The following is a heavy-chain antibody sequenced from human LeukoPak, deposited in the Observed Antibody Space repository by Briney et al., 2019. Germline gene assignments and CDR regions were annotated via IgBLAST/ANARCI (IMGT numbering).Heavy chain of an antibody. CDR3: ATDRRGSYQRVDAFDI. V-gene: IGHV1-24*01. D-gene: IGHD1-26*01. J-gene: IGHJ3*02. CDR1: GYTLTELS. Sequence: GASVKVSCKVSGYTLTELSMHWVRQAPGKGLEWMGGFDPEDGETIYAQKFQGRVTMTEDTSTDTAYMELSSLRSEDTAVYYCATDRRGSYQRVDAFDIWGQGTMVTVSS. CDR2: FDPEDGET.